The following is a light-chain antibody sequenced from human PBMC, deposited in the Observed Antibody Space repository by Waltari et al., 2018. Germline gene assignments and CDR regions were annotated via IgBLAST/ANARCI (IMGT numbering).Light chain of an antibody. CDR1: SSDLGVYDF. Sequence: QSALTQPASVSGSPGQSITVSCTATSSDLGVYDFVSWYQHHPGQAPKLIIYDVFKRPVGVSNRVSGSKSGNTASLSISGLQADDEGDYYCTSSTFSSPLFGGGTKLTVL. CDR2: DVF. J-gene: IGLJ2*01. CDR3: TSSTFSSPL. V-gene: IGLV2-14*03.